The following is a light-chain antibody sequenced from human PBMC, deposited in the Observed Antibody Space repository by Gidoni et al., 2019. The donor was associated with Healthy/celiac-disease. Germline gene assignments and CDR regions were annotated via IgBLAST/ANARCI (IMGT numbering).Light chain of an antibody. J-gene: IGKJ2*01. CDR1: QSINNW. CDR3: KQYNSYSG. CDR2: KAS. V-gene: IGKV1-5*03. Sequence: DIQMNQSPSTLAASVGDRLTITCRASQSINNWLVWYQQKPGKAPTLLLYKASSLESVVPSRFSGSGSGTEFTLTSSSLQPDDFATYYCKQYNSYSGFGQGTKLEIK.